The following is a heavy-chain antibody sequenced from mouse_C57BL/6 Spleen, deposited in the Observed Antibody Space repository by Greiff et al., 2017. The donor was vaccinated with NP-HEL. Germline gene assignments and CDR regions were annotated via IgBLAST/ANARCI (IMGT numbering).Heavy chain of an antibody. V-gene: IGHV3-6*01. CDR2: ISYDGSN. J-gene: IGHJ4*01. D-gene: IGHD1-1*01. CDR1: GYSITSGYY. CDR3: ARDELRYAMDY. Sequence: EVQLQQSGPGLVKPSQSLSLTCSVTGYSITSGYYWNWIRQFPGNKLEWMGYISYDGSNNYNPSLKNRISITRDTSKNQFFLKLNSVTTEDTATYYCARDELRYAMDYWGQGTSVTVSS.